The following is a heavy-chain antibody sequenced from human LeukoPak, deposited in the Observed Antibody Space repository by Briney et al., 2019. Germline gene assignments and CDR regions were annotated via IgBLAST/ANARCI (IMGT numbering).Heavy chain of an antibody. J-gene: IGHJ4*02. CDR3: ARRSSGWSIFDY. Sequence: SETLSLTCTVSGGSISSYYWSWIRQPPGKGLEWIGYIYYSGSTNYNPSLKSRVTISVDTSKNQFSLKLSSMTAADTAVYYCARRSSGWSIFDYWGQGTLVTVSS. V-gene: IGHV4-59*01. CDR2: IYYSGST. CDR1: GGSISSYY. D-gene: IGHD6-19*01.